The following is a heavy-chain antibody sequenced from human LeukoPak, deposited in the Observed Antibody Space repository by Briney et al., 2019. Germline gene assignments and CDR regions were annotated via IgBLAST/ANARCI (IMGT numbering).Heavy chain of an antibody. D-gene: IGHD5-18*01. J-gene: IGHJ5*02. CDR3: AGYSYGYWFDP. V-gene: IGHV4-39*01. CDR1: GGSISSSSYY. CDR2: IYYSGST. Sequence: SETLSLTCTVPGGSISSSSYYWGWIRQPPGRGLEWIVSIYYSGSTYYNPSLKSRITISVDTSKNQFSLKLSSVTAADTAVYYCAGYSYGYWFDPWGQGTLVTVSS.